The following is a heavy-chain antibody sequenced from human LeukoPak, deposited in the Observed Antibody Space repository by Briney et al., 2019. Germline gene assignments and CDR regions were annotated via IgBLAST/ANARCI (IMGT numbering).Heavy chain of an antibody. CDR2: IRYDGSNK. V-gene: IGHV3-30*02. CDR3: AKDIEDIVVVPAAIQH. J-gene: IGHJ1*01. D-gene: IGHD2-2*01. CDR1: GFTFSSYA. Sequence: GGSLRLSCAASGFTFSSYAMSWVRQAPGKGLEWVAFIRYDGSNKYYADSVKGRFTISRDNSKNTLYLQMNSLRAEDTAVYYCAKDIEDIVVVPAAIQHWGQGTLVTVSS.